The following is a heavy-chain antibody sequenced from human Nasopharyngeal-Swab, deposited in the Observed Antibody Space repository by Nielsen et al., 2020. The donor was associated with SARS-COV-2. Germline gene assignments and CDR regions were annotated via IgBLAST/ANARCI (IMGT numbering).Heavy chain of an antibody. J-gene: IGHJ4*02. D-gene: IGHD4-23*01. Sequence: GESLKISCAASGFTFSSYSMNWVRQAPGKGLEWVSSISSSSSYIYYADSVKGRFTISRDNAKNSLYLQMNSLRAEDTAAYYCARGGNSVYWGQGTLVTVSS. CDR3: ARGGNSVY. CDR2: ISSSSSYI. V-gene: IGHV3-21*01. CDR1: GFTFSSYS.